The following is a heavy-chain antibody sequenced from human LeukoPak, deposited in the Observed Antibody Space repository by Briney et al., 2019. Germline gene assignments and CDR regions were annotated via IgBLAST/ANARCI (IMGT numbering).Heavy chain of an antibody. D-gene: IGHD1-7*01. CDR3: ARDYWWNYDY. J-gene: IGHJ4*02. Sequence: GGSLRLSCAASGFTFSSYAMSWVRQAPGKGLEWVSAISGSGGSTYYPGSVRGRFTISRDNSKNTIYLQMDSLRAEDTAIYYCARDYWWNYDYWGQGTLVTVSS. CDR2: ISGSGGST. CDR1: GFTFSSYA. V-gene: IGHV3-23*01.